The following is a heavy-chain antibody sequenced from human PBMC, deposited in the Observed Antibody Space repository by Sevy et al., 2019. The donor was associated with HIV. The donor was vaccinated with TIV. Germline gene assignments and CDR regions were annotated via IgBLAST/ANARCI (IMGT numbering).Heavy chain of an antibody. Sequence: GGSLRLSCEASGFDFSSHWMQWVRQAPGKGLVWVSRMNTYGSSTNYADSVKGRFTFSRDNAKNTLYLEMNNLRDEDTALYYCATPRFDFWGPGTLVTVSS. V-gene: IGHV3-74*01. J-gene: IGHJ4*02. CDR2: MNTYGSST. CDR1: GFDFSSHW. CDR3: ATPRFDF.